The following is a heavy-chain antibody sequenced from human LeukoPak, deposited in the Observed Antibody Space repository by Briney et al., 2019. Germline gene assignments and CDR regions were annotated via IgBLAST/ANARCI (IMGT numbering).Heavy chain of an antibody. Sequence: SETLPLTCSVSGASISSSSYYWGWIRQPPGKGLEWIASIYYSGTAYYNPSLKSRVTISADTSKNQFSLKLSSVTAADTAVYYCTSRGWIVGLVDYWGQGTLVTVSS. J-gene: IGHJ4*02. CDR2: IYYSGTA. D-gene: IGHD3-22*01. CDR1: GASISSSSYY. V-gene: IGHV4-39*01. CDR3: TSRGWIVGLVDY.